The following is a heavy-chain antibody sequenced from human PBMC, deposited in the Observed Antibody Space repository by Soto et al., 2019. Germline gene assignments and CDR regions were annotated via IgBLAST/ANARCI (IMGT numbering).Heavy chain of an antibody. V-gene: IGHV4-30-4*01. CDR3: ARVRIDSSGYFDY. CDR1: GGSISSGDYY. Sequence: TLSLTCTVSGGSISSGDYYWSWIRQPPGKGLEWIGYIYYSGSTYYNPSLKSRVTISVDTSKNQFSLKLSSVTAADTAVYYCARVRIDSSGYFDYWGQGTLVTVSS. CDR2: IYYSGST. J-gene: IGHJ4*02. D-gene: IGHD3-22*01.